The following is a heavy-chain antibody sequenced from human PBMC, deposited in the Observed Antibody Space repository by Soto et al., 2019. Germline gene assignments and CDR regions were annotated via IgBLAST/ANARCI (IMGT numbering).Heavy chain of an antibody. V-gene: IGHV4-59*01. CDR3: ARVWSGGLAFDI. J-gene: IGHJ3*02. D-gene: IGHD3-10*02. CDR1: GGSISSYY. CDR2: IYYTGST. Sequence: QVQLQESGPGLVKPSETLSLTCTVSGGSISSYYWSWIRQPPGKGLECIGYIYYTGSTNYNPSLKSRVTMPVDTSKNQFSLKLSSVTAADTAVYYCARVWSGGLAFDIWGQGTMVTVSS.